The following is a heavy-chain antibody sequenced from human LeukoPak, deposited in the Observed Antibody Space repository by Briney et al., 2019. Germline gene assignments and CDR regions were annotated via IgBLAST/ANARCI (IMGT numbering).Heavy chain of an antibody. Sequence: SETLSLTCTVSGGSISSHYWSWIRQPPGKGLEWIGYIYYSGSTSYNPSLKSRVTISVDTSKNQFSLKLSSVTAADTAVYYCARSITMVRGVFDYWGQGTLVTVSS. CDR2: IYYSGST. D-gene: IGHD3-10*01. J-gene: IGHJ4*02. CDR3: ARSITMVRGVFDY. CDR1: GGSISSHY. V-gene: IGHV4-59*11.